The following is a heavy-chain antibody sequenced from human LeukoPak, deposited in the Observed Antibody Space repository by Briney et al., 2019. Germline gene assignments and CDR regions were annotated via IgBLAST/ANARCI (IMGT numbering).Heavy chain of an antibody. CDR3: ARDQSSGSYLCDF. J-gene: IGHJ4*02. D-gene: IGHD1-26*01. CDR1: GYTLTSYG. V-gene: IGHV1-18*01. CDR2: ISAYNGNT. Sequence: GASVEVSCKASGYTLTSYGISWVRQAPGQGLEWMGWISAYNGNTNYAQKLQGRVTMTTDTSTSTAYMELRSLRSDDTAVYYCARDQSSGSYLCDFWGQGTLVTVSS.